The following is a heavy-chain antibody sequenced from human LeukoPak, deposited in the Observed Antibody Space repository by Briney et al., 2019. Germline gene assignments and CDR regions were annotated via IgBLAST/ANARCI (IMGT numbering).Heavy chain of an antibody. J-gene: IGHJ4*02. Sequence: GGSLRLSCTASGFTLSTYSMTWVRQAPGKGLEWVSSISSSENYIYYADSVKGRFTISRDNAKNSLYLQMNSLRAEDTAVYYCARDWPHDSSGYWVDYWGQGTLVTVSS. CDR1: GFTLSTYS. V-gene: IGHV3-21*04. CDR2: ISSSENYI. D-gene: IGHD3-22*01. CDR3: ARDWPHDSSGYWVDY.